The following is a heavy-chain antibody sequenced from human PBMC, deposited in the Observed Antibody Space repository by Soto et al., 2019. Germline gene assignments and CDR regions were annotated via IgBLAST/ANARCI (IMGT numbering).Heavy chain of an antibody. J-gene: IGHJ4*02. CDR2: INHSGRT. V-gene: IGHV4-34*01. Sequence: SETLSLTGAVYGGSFSGYCWSWIRHPPGKGLEWIGEINHSGRTNYNPSLKSRVTISVATSKSQFSLKLSSVTAADTAVYYCARGRKYYDFWSGYSHPRYYFNYWGQGTLVTVSS. CDR1: GGSFSGYC. CDR3: ARGRKYYDFWSGYSHPRYYFNY. D-gene: IGHD3-3*01.